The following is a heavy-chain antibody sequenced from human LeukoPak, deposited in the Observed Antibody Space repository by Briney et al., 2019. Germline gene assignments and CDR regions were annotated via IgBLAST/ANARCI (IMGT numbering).Heavy chain of an antibody. V-gene: IGHV3-30-3*01. CDR3: ARGGIVVVTALDY. J-gene: IGHJ4*02. Sequence: GGSLRLSCAASGFTFSSYAMHWVRQAPGKGPEWVAVISYDGSNKYYADSVKGRFTISRDNSKNTLYLQMNSLRAEDTAVYYCARGGIVVVTALDYWGQGTLVTVSS. D-gene: IGHD2-21*02. CDR1: GFTFSSYA. CDR2: ISYDGSNK.